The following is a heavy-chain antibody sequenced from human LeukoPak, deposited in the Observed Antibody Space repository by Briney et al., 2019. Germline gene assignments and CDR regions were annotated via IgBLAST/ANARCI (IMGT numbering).Heavy chain of an antibody. CDR3: VRDLAGSGTSRVFDI. D-gene: IGHD3-10*01. CDR2: IYHSGST. Sequence: SGTLSLTCAVSSGSISSGNWWSWVRQPPGKGLEWIGEIYHSGSTNYNPSLKSRITISVDKSKNQFSLKLSSVTAADTAVYHCVRDLAGSGTSRVFDIWGQGTMVTVSS. CDR1: SGSISSGNW. J-gene: IGHJ3*02. V-gene: IGHV4-4*02.